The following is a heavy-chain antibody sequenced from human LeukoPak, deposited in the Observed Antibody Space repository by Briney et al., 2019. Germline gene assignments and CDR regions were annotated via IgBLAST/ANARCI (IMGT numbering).Heavy chain of an antibody. CDR3: AKRGNAISFFDP. CDR2: LSGTGDIT. D-gene: IGHD2/OR15-2a*01. J-gene: IGHJ5*02. Sequence: PGGSLRLSCAASGFTFSNYAMYWVRQAPGKGLKWVSGLSGTGDITYYTDSVKGRFTISRDNSKNTLYLEMNNLRAEDTALYYCAKRGNAISFFDPWGQGTLVTVSS. CDR1: GFTFSNYA. V-gene: IGHV3-23*01.